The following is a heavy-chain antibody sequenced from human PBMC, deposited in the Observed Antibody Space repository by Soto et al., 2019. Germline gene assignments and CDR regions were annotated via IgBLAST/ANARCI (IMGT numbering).Heavy chain of an antibody. V-gene: IGHV3-23*01. D-gene: IGHD6-13*01. CDR2: ISGSGGSS. Sequence: PGGSLRLSCAASGFTFSSYAMSWVRQAPGKGLEWVSSISGSGGSSYYADSVKGRFTISRDNSKDTLFLQMISLRAEDTAIYFCAKDILVQEGYSSSWYDFDYWGQGTLVTVSS. CDR1: GFTFSSYA. J-gene: IGHJ4*02. CDR3: AKDILVQEGYSSSWYDFDY.